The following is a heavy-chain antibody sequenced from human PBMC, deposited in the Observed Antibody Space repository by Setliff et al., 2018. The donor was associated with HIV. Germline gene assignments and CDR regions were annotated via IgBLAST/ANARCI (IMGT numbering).Heavy chain of an antibody. J-gene: IGHJ3*02. D-gene: IGHD1-7*01. CDR2: IYTSGST. Sequence: SCTVSGGSISSGSYYWSWIRQPAGKGLEWIGHIYTSGSTNYNPSLKSRVTISVDTSKNQFSLKLGSVTAADTAVYYCARHGGITGTTDAFDIWGQGTMVTV. CDR1: GGSISSGSYY. CDR3: ARHGGITGTTDAFDI. V-gene: IGHV4-61*09.